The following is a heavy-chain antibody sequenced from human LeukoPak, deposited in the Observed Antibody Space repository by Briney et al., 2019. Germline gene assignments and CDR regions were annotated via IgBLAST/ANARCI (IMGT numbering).Heavy chain of an antibody. CDR1: GGSISSSSYY. J-gene: IGHJ5*02. CDR3: ARRIVGSSGVRNWFDP. V-gene: IGHV4-39*01. CDR2: IYYSGST. D-gene: IGHD6-6*01. Sequence: PSETLSLTCTVSGGSISSSSYYWGWIRQPPGKGLEWIGSIYYSGSTYYNPSLKSRVTISVDTSKNQFSLKLSSVTAADTAVYYCARRIVGSSGVRNWFDPWGQGTLVTASS.